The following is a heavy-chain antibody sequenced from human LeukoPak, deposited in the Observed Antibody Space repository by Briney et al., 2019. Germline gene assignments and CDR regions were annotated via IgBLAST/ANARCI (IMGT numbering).Heavy chain of an antibody. CDR2: ISWNSGSI. J-gene: IGHJ4*02. CDR1: GFTFSSYA. Sequence: GGSLRLSCAASGFTFSSYAMSWVRQAPGKGLEWVSGISWNSGSIGYADSVKGRFTISRDNAKNSLYLQMNSLRAEDMALYYCATATVTTYWAFDYWGQGTLVTVSS. V-gene: IGHV3-9*03. CDR3: ATATVTTYWAFDY. D-gene: IGHD4-17*01.